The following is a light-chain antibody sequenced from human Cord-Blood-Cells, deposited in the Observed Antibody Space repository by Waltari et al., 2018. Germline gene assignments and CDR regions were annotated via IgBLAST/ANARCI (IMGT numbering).Light chain of an antibody. Sequence: SYELTQPPSVSVSPGQTARITCTGESSPQQYASWYQQKPGQAPVLVIYKDSERPSGIPERFSGSSSGTTVTLTISGVQAEDEADYYCQSADSSGTYPVFGGGTKLTVL. CDR2: KDS. V-gene: IGLV3-25*02. CDR3: QSADSSGTYPV. CDR1: SSPQQY. J-gene: IGLJ3*02.